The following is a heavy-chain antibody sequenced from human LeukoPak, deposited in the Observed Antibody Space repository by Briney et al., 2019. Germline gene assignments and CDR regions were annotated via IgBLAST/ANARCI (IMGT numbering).Heavy chain of an antibody. CDR1: GFTFSSYG. CDR2: IWYDGSNK. Sequence: GRSLRLSCAASGFTFSSYGMHWVRQAPGKGLEWVAVIWYDGSNKKYADSVKGRFTISRDNSRTTLYLQMNSLRAEDTAVYYCATDRGGAPFDIWGQGTMVTVSS. CDR3: ATDRGGAPFDI. V-gene: IGHV3-33*01. J-gene: IGHJ3*02.